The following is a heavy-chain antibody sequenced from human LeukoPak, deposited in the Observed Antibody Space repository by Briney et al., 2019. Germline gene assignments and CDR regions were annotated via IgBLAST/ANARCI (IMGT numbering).Heavy chain of an antibody. CDR3: ARVSLSWGSYWYFDL. Sequence: PSETLSLTCTVSGGSISSYYWSWIRQPAGKGLEWIGRIYTSGSTNYNPSLKSRVTMSVDTSKNQFSLKLSSVTAADTAVYYCARVSLSWGSYWYFDLWGRGTLVTVSS. CDR1: GGSISSYY. J-gene: IGHJ2*01. CDR2: IYTSGST. V-gene: IGHV4-4*07. D-gene: IGHD7-27*01.